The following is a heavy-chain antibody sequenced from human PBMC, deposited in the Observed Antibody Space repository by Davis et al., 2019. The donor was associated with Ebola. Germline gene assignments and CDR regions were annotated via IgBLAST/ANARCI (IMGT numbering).Heavy chain of an antibody. CDR3: ARDASFISWSGWFDP. J-gene: IGHJ5*02. Sequence: MPSETLSLTCTVSGGSIGSSSYYWGWIRQSPGKGLEWIGEIYHSGSTNYNPSLKSRVTISVDKSKNQFSLKLSSVTAADTAVYYCARDASFISWSGWFDPWGQGTLVTVSS. D-gene: IGHD6-13*01. CDR2: IYHSGST. V-gene: IGHV4-39*07. CDR1: GGSIGSSSYY.